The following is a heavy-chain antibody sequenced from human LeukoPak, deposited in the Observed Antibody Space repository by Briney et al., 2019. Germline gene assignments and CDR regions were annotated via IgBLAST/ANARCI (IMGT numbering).Heavy chain of an antibody. CDR1: GGTFSSYA. CDR3: ARGIYYGSRTWWFDP. Sequence: AASVKVSCKAAGGTFSSYAISWVRQAPGQGLEWMGGIIPIFGTANYAQKFQGRVTITADKSTSTAYMELSSLRSEDTAVYYCARGIYYGSRTWWFDPWGQGTQVTVSS. D-gene: IGHD3-10*01. CDR2: IIPIFGTA. V-gene: IGHV1-69*06. J-gene: IGHJ5*02.